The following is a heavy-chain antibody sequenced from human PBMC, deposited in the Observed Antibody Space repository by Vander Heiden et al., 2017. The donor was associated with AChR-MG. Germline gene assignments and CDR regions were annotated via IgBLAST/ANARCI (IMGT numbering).Heavy chain of an antibody. Sequence: EVQLVESGGGLVPPGRSLGLSCAASGFTFDDYAMHWVRQDPGKGLEWVSGISWNSGSIGYADSVKGRFTISRDNAKNSLYLQMNSLRAEDTALYYCAKDIGRTAMDTCFDYWGQGTLVTVSS. CDR1: GFTFDDYA. V-gene: IGHV3-9*01. CDR2: ISWNSGSI. CDR3: AKDIGRTAMDTCFDY. J-gene: IGHJ4*02. D-gene: IGHD5-18*01.